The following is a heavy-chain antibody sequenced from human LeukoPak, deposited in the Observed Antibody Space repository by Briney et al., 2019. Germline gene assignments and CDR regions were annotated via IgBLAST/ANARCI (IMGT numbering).Heavy chain of an antibody. V-gene: IGHV3-33*01. J-gene: IGHJ4*02. D-gene: IGHD1-14*01. Sequence: PGGSLRLSCAASGFTFSSSGMHWVRQAPGKGLEWVSVIWYDASNAYYADSVRGRFAISRDSSKSTLYLQMNGLRAEDTAVYYCARGAESNHAYLDYWGQGTLVTVSS. CDR3: ARGAESNHAYLDY. CDR1: GFTFSSSG. CDR2: IWYDASNA.